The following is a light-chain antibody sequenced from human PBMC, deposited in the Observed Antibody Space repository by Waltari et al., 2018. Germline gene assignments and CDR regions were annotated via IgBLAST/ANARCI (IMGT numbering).Light chain of an antibody. CDR3: QQRKFWPPIT. Sequence: EVVLTQSPATLSLSPGARATLSCRASQSVSNYLAWYQQKPGQAPRPLIYDASNRATGIPARFSGSGSGTDFTLTISSLEPEDFAVYYCQQRKFWPPITIGQGTRLESK. V-gene: IGKV3-11*01. CDR1: QSVSNY. J-gene: IGKJ5*01. CDR2: DAS.